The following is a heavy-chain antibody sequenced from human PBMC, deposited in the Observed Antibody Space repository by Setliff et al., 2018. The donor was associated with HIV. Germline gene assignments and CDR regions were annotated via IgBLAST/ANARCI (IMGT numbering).Heavy chain of an antibody. CDR3: ARQNRGGRTVMTRGAFDN. CDR1: GGTYY. Sequence: SETLSLTCTVSGGTYYWSWIRQPPGKGLEWIGNAHYSGSTNYNPSLKSRVTMSVDTSKNQFSLELSSVTATDTAVYYCARQNRGGRTVMTRGAFDNWGHGSLVTVSS. J-gene: IGHJ4*01. D-gene: IGHD4-17*01. CDR2: AHYSGST. V-gene: IGHV4-59*08.